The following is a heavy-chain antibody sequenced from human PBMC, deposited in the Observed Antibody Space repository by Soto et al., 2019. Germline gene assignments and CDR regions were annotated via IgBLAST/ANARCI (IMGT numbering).Heavy chain of an antibody. CDR1: GGSFSGYY. CDR2: INHSGGT. CDR3: ARSSSDLDYYYYYMDV. V-gene: IGHV4-34*01. Sequence: PSETLSLTCAVYGGSFSGYYWSWIRQPPGKGLEWIGEINHSGGTNYNPSLKSRVTISVDTSKNQFSLKLSSVTAADTAVYYCARSSSDLDYYYYYMDVWGKGTTVTVSS. J-gene: IGHJ6*03. D-gene: IGHD6-19*01.